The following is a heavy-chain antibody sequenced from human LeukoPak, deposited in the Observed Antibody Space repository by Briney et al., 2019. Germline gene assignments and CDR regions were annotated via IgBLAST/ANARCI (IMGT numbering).Heavy chain of an antibody. CDR2: VHYSGSI. CDR3: TVGANYYDRNTAYFIDY. J-gene: IGHJ4*02. Sequence: SETLSLTCTVSGASISSSSYYWAWIRQPPGKGLEWIGSVHYSGSIYYNPSLKSRATLSVDTSKNEFSLRLASVTAADTALYFCTVGANYYDRNTAYFIDYWGQGTLVTVSS. CDR1: GASISSSSYY. D-gene: IGHD3-22*01. V-gene: IGHV4-39*07.